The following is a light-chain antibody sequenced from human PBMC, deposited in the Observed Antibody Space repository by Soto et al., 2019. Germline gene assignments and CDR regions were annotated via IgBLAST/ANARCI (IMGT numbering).Light chain of an antibody. CDR3: LHYSNWPRWT. CDR2: GAS. Sequence: EIVMTQSPATLSVSPGERGTLSCRASESVTTYLAWYQQKPGQAPRLLIYGASNRATGIPTTFSGSGSGTEFTLTISSLQSEDFAVYYCLHYSNWPRWTFGQGTKVDIK. J-gene: IGKJ1*01. V-gene: IGKV3-15*01. CDR1: ESVTTY.